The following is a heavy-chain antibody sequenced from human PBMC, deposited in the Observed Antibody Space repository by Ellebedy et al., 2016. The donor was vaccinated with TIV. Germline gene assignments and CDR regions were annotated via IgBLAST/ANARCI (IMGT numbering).Heavy chain of an antibody. V-gene: IGHV4-38-2*02. Sequence: SETLSLXXTVSGYSISSGYYWGWIRQPPGKGLEWIGSIYHSGSTYYNPSLKSRVTISVDTSKNQFSLKLSSVTAADTAVYYCASAAPYSSGWEDYYGMDVWGQGTTVTVSS. D-gene: IGHD6-19*01. J-gene: IGHJ6*02. CDR3: ASAAPYSSGWEDYYGMDV. CDR1: GYSISSGYY. CDR2: IYHSGST.